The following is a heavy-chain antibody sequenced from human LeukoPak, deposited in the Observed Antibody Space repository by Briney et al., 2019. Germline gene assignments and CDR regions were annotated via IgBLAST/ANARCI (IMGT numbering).Heavy chain of an antibody. V-gene: IGHV2-5*08. J-gene: IGHJ4*02. CDR3: AHWPKTRFDY. CDR2: IYWDDDK. CDR1: GGSISKYYW. Sequence: PSETLSLTCNVSGGSISKYYWSWIRQPPGKALEWLALIYWDDDKRYSPSLKSRLTITKDTSKNQVVLTMTNMDPVDTATYYCAHWPKTRFDYWGQGTLVTVSS.